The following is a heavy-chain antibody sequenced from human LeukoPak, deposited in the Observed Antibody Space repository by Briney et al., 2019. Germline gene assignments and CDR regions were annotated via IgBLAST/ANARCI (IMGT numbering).Heavy chain of an antibody. V-gene: IGHV4-59*01. CDR3: ARGRGCSGGSCYADY. J-gene: IGHJ4*02. CDR1: GGSISTYY. D-gene: IGHD2-15*01. CDR2: VYYGGST. Sequence: SETLSLTCTVSGGSISTYYWSWIRQPPGKGLEWIGYVYYGGSTSYSPSLKSRVTISVDTSKNQFSLKLSSVTAADTAVYYCARGRGCSGGSCYADYWGQGTLVTVSS.